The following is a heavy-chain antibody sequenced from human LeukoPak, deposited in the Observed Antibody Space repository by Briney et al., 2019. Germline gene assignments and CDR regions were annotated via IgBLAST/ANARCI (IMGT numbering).Heavy chain of an antibody. D-gene: IGHD4-17*01. CDR1: GGSISSYY. V-gene: IGHV4-59*01. CDR2: IYYSGST. CDR3: ARADGDYVDY. J-gene: IGHJ4*02. Sequence: SETLSLTCTVSGGSISSYYWSWIRQPQGKGLEWIGYIYYSGSTNYNPSLKSRVTISVDTSKNQFSLKLSSVTAADTAVYYCARADGDYVDYWGQGTLVTVSS.